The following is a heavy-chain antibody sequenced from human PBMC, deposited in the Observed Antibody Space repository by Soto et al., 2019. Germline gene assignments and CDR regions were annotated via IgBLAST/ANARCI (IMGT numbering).Heavy chain of an antibody. J-gene: IGHJ4*02. D-gene: IGHD2-2*01. CDR1: GFTFGDYA. Sequence: EVQLVESGGGLVKPGRSLRLSCTASGFTFGDYAMNWVRQAPGKGLEWISYISSSSRTIYYADSVKGRFTISRDNAQNSLYLQMTSLRDEDTAVYYCARVPSRALDYWGQGTLVTVSS. V-gene: IGHV3-48*02. CDR3: ARVPSRALDY. CDR2: ISSSSRTI.